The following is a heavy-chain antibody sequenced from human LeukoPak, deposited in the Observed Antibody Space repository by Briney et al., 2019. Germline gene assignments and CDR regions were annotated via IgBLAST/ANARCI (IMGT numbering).Heavy chain of an antibody. V-gene: IGHV3-23*01. CDR2: ISGSGGST. J-gene: IGHJ4*02. CDR1: GFTFSSYA. Sequence: GGSLRLSCAASGFTFSSYAMSWVRQAPGKGLEWVSAISGSGGSTYYADSVKGRFTISRDNSKNTLYLQMNSLRAEDTAVYYCAKALTENGGGDCSFDYWGQGTLVTVPS. D-gene: IGHD2-21*02. CDR3: AKALTENGGGDCSFDY.